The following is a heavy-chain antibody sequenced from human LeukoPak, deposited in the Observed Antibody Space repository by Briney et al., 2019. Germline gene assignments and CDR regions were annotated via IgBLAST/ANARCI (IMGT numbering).Heavy chain of an antibody. Sequence: GASVKVSCKASGYTFTSYYMHWVRQAPGQGLEWMGTINPSGGSTSYAQKFQGRVTMTRDTSTSTVYMELSSLRSEDTAVYYCASGWFGELSYYWGQGTLVTVSS. J-gene: IGHJ4*02. CDR1: GYTFTSYY. V-gene: IGHV1-46*01. CDR2: INPSGGST. D-gene: IGHD3-10*01. CDR3: ASGWFGELSYY.